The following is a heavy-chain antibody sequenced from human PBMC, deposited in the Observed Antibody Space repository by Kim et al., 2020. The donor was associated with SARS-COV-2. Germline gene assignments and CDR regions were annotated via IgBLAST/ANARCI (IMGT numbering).Heavy chain of an antibody. J-gene: IGHJ4*02. CDR3: ATAGYSSSWYEIDY. V-gene: IGHV3-11*01. CDR2: ISSSGSTI. CDR1: GFTFSDYY. D-gene: IGHD6-13*01. Sequence: GGSLRLSCAASGFTFSDYYMSWIRQAPGKGLEWVSYISSSGSTIYYADSVKGRFTISRDNAKNSLYLQMNSLRAEDTAVYYCATAGYSSSWYEIDYWGQGTLVTVSS.